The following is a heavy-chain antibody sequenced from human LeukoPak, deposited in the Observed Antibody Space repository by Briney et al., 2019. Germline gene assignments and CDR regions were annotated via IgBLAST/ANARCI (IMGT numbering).Heavy chain of an antibody. D-gene: IGHD2-2*01. Sequence: SETLSLTCTVSGDSISSYFWSWLRQPPGKGLEWIGYMYTSGSTNYNPSLRSRVTISVDTSKNQLSLKLSSVTAADTAVYYCARQGVGYCSSTTCYRAFDTWGQGTMVTVSS. CDR2: MYTSGST. V-gene: IGHV4-4*09. CDR1: GDSISSYF. CDR3: ARQGVGYCSSTTCYRAFDT. J-gene: IGHJ3*02.